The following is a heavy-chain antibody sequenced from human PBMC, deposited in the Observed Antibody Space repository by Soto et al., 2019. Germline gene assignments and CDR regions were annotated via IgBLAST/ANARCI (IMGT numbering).Heavy chain of an antibody. D-gene: IGHD3-22*01. V-gene: IGHV1-2*02. J-gene: IGHJ5*02. Sequence: ASVKVSCKASGYTFTGYYMHWVRQAPGQGLEWMGWINPNSGGTNYAQKFQGGVTMTRDTSIGTAYMELSRLRSDDTAVYYCARGGDYYDSSGYYHGYWFDPWGQGTLVTVSS. CDR2: INPNSGGT. CDR3: ARGGDYYDSSGYYHGYWFDP. CDR1: GYTFTGYY.